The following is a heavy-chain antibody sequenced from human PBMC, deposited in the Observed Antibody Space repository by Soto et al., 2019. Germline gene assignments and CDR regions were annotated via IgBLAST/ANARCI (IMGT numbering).Heavy chain of an antibody. Sequence: QVQLVQSGAEVKKPGASVKVSCKASGYTFTSYVISWVRQAPGQGLEWMGWISAYNGNTNYAQKLQGRVTMTTDTSTSTAYMELRSLRSDDTAVYYCARAYYYDSSGYYSGPDDWGQGTLVTVSS. CDR2: ISAYNGNT. CDR1: GYTFTSYV. D-gene: IGHD3-22*01. V-gene: IGHV1-18*01. J-gene: IGHJ4*02. CDR3: ARAYYYDSSGYYSGPDD.